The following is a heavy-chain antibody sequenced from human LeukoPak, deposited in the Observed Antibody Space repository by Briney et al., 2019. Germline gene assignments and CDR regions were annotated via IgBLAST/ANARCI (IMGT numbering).Heavy chain of an antibody. CDR2: MNPNSGNT. J-gene: IGHJ5*02. D-gene: IGHD3-10*01. Sequence: ASAKVSCKASGYTFTSYDINWVRQATGQGLEWMGWMNPNSGNTGYAQKFQGRVTMTRNTSISTAYMELSSLRSEDTAVYYCARVVNYYGSGSFLNYWFDPWGQGTLVTVSS. CDR1: GYTFTSYD. CDR3: ARVVNYYGSGSFLNYWFDP. V-gene: IGHV1-8*01.